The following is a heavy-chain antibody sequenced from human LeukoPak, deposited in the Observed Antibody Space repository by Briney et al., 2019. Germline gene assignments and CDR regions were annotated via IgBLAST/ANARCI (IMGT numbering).Heavy chain of an antibody. J-gene: IGHJ4*02. CDR3: AKDHRVSSGGRGDRLFDS. CDR2: IYYSGTA. D-gene: IGHD2-15*01. CDR1: GASISNSVYY. V-gene: IGHV4-39*07. Sequence: KPSETLSLTCTVSGASISNSVYYWDWIRQTPGKGLEWIGSIYYSGTAYYNPSLQSRVTISVDTSRNQFYLKVISVTAADTAVYYCAKDHRVSSGGRGDRLFDSWGQGTLVTVSS.